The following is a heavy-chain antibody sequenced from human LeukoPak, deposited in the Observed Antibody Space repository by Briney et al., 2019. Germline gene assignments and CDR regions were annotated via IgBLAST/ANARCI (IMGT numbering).Heavy chain of an antibody. J-gene: IGHJ3*02. V-gene: IGHV4-38-2*02. CDR1: GYSISSGYY. CDR3: AKSNGYGLVDI. D-gene: IGHD3-10*01. Sequence: PSETLSLTCTVSGYSISSGYYWGWIRQPPGKGLEWIGGIYHSGSTYYSPSLKSRVTISLDTSRNQFSLKLNSVTAADTAVYYCAKSNGYGLVDIWGQGTMVTVSS. CDR2: IYHSGST.